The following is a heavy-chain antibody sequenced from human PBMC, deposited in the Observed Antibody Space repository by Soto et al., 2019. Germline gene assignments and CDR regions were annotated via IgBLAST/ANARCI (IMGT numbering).Heavy chain of an antibody. CDR2: IWYDGSNK. D-gene: IGHD2-2*01. J-gene: IGHJ6*02. CDR1: GFTFDEYG. V-gene: IGHV3-33*08. Sequence: GGSLRLSCAASGFTFDEYGMSWVRQAPGKGLEWVAVIWYDGSNKYYADSVKGRFTISRDNSKNTLYLQMNSLRAEDTAVYYCTPGGVPAAAKGYYYYAMDVWGQGTTVTVSS. CDR3: TPGGVPAAAKGYYYYAMDV.